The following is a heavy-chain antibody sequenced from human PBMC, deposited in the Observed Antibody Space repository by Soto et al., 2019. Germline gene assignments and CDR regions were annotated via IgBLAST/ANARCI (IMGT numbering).Heavy chain of an antibody. J-gene: IGHJ4*02. D-gene: IGHD6-13*01. Sequence: ASVKVSCNASGYTFTNYGISWVRQAPGQGLEWMGWINTYNGNTNHAQKLQGRVTMTTDTSTSTAYMELRSLRSDDTAVYYCARDRGIAADYWGQGTLVTVSS. CDR2: INTYNGNT. CDR1: GYTFTNYG. V-gene: IGHV1-18*01. CDR3: ARDRGIAADY.